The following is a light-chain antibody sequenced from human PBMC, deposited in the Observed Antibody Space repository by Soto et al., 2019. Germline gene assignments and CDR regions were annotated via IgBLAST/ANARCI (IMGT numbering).Light chain of an antibody. V-gene: IGKV3-15*01. J-gene: IGKJ2*01. CDR3: QQGHNWPLT. CDR1: QSISTE. Sequence: EIAMTQSPATLSVSPGERATLSCRASQSISTELAWYQQIPGQPPRLLIYSASTRATGVPARFTGSGSGSDFTLTIGGLQSVDFAIYYCQQGHNWPLTFGQGTRLEI. CDR2: SAS.